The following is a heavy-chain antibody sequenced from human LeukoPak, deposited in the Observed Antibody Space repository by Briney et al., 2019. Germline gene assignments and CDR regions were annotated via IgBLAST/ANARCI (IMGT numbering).Heavy chain of an antibody. V-gene: IGHV3-30-3*01. CDR1: GFTFSYYT. CDR2: ISYDGSNK. D-gene: IGHD3-9*01. J-gene: IGHJ4*02. CDR3: ARDTLNGPFVISLDY. Sequence: PGGSLRLSCAASGFTFSYYTMHWVRQAPGKGLEWVAVISYDGSNKYYADSVKGRFTISRDNSKNTLYLQMNSLRAEDTAVYYCARDTLNGPFVISLDYWGQGALVTVSS.